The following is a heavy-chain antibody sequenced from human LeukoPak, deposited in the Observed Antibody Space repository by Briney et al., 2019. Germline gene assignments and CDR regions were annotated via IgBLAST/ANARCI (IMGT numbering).Heavy chain of an antibody. CDR2: IYHSGST. Sequence: SETLSLTCTVSGYSISSGYYWGWIRQPPGKGREGIGSIYHSGSTYYNPSLKSRVTISVDTSKNQFSLKLSSVTAADTAVYYCAASLRFYPPRYMDVWGKGTTVTVSS. V-gene: IGHV4-38-2*02. CDR1: GYSISSGYY. J-gene: IGHJ6*03. D-gene: IGHD3-3*01. CDR3: AASLRFYPPRYMDV.